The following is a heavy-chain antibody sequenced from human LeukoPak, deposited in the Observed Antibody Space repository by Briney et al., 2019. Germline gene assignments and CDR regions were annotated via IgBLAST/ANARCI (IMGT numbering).Heavy chain of an antibody. CDR3: AREGYSYGPIDY. D-gene: IGHD5-18*01. J-gene: IGHJ4*02. CDR2: ISSSSSYI. Sequence: PGGSLRLSCAASGFTFSSNSMNWVRQAPGKGLEWVSSISSSSSYIYYADSVKGRFTISRDNAKNSLYLQMNSLRAEDTAVYYCAREGYSYGPIDYWGQGTLVTVSS. V-gene: IGHV3-21*01. CDR1: GFTFSSNS.